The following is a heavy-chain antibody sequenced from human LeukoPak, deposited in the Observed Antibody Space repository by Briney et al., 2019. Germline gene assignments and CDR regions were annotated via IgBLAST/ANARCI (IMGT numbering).Heavy chain of an antibody. CDR2: INTDGGTT. Sequence: GGSLRLSCAASGFTFSSYWMHWVRHAPGKGLVWVSRINTDGGTTGYADSVKGRFTISRDNAKNTLYLQMDSLRAEDTAVYYCVTSGWFYYFDYWGQGTLVTVSS. D-gene: IGHD6-19*01. CDR3: VTSGWFYYFDY. CDR1: GFTFSSYW. J-gene: IGHJ4*02. V-gene: IGHV3-74*01.